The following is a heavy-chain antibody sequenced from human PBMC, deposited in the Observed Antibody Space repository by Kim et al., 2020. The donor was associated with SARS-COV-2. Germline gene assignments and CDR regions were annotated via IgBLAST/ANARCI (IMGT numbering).Heavy chain of an antibody. J-gene: IGHJ4*02. CDR1: GGSISSDGYY. V-gene: IGHV4-31*03. D-gene: IGHD5-18*01. Sequence: SETLSLTCTVSGGSISSDGYYWSWIRQHPGKGLEWIGYIYYSGSTYYNPSLKSRVIISVDTSKNQFSLKLSSVTAADTAVYYCARALRRYKYGGFDYWGQGTLVTVSS. CDR3: ARALRRYKYGGFDY. CDR2: IYYSGST.